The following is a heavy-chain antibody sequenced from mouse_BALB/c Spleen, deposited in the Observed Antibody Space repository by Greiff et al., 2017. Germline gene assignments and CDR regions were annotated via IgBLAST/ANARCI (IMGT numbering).Heavy chain of an antibody. CDR2: ISSGGSYT. V-gene: IGHV5-6-4*01. D-gene: IGHD2-1*01. CDR1: GFTFSSYT. CDR3: SGLLEFAY. J-gene: IGHJ3*01. Sequence: EVQRVESGGGLVKPGGSLKLSCAASGFTFSSYTMSWVRQTPEKRLEWVATISSGGSYTYYPDSVKGRFTISRDNAKNTLYLQMSSLKSEDTAMYYCSGLLEFAYWGQGTLVTVSA.